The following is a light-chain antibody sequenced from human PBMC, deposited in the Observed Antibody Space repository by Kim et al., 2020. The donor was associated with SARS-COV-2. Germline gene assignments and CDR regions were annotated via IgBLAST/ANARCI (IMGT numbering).Light chain of an antibody. J-gene: IGLJ2*01. CDR3: QVWDSSSDHVV. CDR1: NIGSKS. V-gene: IGLV3-21*04. Sequence: AQRKTARLTCGGNNIGSKSVHWYQRKTGQAPPLVIYYDRDRPSGIPERLSGSNSGNTATLTISRVKAGDEAHYYCQVWDSSSDHVVFGGGTQLTV. CDR2: YDR.